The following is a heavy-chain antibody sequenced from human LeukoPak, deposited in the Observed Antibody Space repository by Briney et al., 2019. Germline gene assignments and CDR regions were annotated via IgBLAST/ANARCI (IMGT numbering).Heavy chain of an antibody. J-gene: IGHJ4*02. CDR1: GFIVSANY. V-gene: IGHV3-53*01. CDR3: AREDY. Sequence: GGSLRLSCAASGFIVSANYMNWVRQAPGKGLEWVSVIYSGGSPFYADSVRGRFTISRDNSKNTVYLQMNSLRAEDTAVYYCAREDYWGQGTLVTVSS. CDR2: IYSGGSP.